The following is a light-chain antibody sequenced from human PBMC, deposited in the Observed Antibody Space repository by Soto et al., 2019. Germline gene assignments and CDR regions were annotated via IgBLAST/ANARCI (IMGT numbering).Light chain of an antibody. CDR2: SAS. J-gene: IGKJ3*01. V-gene: IGKV3-15*01. CDR1: QSIGAN. CDR3: QHNNNWPPEGT. Sequence: TQSPATLSVSPGESVTLSCRASQSIGANLAWYQHIPGQAPRLLMYSASLRATGIPARFSGSGSGTQFTLTISCLQSEDFGVYYCQHNNNWPPEGTFGPGTRVDVK.